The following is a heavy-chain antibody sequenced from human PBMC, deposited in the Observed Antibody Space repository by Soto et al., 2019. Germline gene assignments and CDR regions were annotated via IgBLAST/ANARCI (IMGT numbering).Heavy chain of an antibody. D-gene: IGHD3-10*01. CDR3: ARETGSTMVRGQGYYYYGMDV. J-gene: IGHJ6*02. V-gene: IGHV3-33*01. CDR2: IWYDGSNK. CDR1: GFTFSSYG. Sequence: QVQLVESGGGVVQPGRSLRLSCAASGFTFSSYGMHWVRQAPGKGLEWVAVIWYDGSNKYYADSVKGRFTISRDNSKNTLYLQMNSLRAEDTAVYYCARETGSTMVRGQGYYYYGMDVWGPGTTVTVSS.